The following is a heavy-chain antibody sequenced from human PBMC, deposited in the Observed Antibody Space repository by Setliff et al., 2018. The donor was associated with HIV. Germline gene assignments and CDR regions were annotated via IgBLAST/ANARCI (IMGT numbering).Heavy chain of an antibody. CDR2: ISGGST. J-gene: IGHJ3*02. CDR1: GFTVSSNE. Sequence: GGSLRLSCAASGFTVSSNEMSWVRQAPGKGLEWVSSISGGSTYYADSRKGRCTISRDNSKNTLHLQMNSLRAEDTAVYYCAKVFLFGIDVFDIWGQGTMVTVSS. CDR3: AKVFLFGIDVFDI. V-gene: IGHV3-66*01. D-gene: IGHD3-16*01.